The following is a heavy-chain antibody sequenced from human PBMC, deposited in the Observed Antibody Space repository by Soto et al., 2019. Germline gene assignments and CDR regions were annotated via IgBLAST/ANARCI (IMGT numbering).Heavy chain of an antibody. CDR1: GLTFSDHN. CDR3: ARDPYFGSGTYYYYALEV. Sequence: QVQLVESGGGLVKPGGSLRLSCAASGLTFSDHNMTWIRQAPGKGLEWISYISSSAGTIYYADSVKGRFTISRDNAKNSLYLQMTNLRAEDTAVYYCARDPYFGSGTYYYYALEVWGQGTTVTVSS. V-gene: IGHV3-11*01. J-gene: IGHJ6*02. CDR2: ISSSAGTI. D-gene: IGHD3-10*01.